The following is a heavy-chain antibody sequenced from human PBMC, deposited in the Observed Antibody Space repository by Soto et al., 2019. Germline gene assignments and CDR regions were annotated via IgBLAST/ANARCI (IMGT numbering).Heavy chain of an antibody. D-gene: IGHD6-19*01. CDR2: ISYDGSNE. J-gene: IGHJ6*02. Sequence: QVQLVESGGGVVQPGRSLRLSCAASGFTFSSYGMHWVRQAPGKGLEWVALISYDGSNEDYADSVKGRFTISRDNSKKTQYLQMNSLRPEDTAVYYFAKDLEWLVVRYAMGVWGQGTTVTVSS. CDR3: AKDLEWLVVRYAMGV. CDR1: GFTFSSYG. V-gene: IGHV3-30*18.